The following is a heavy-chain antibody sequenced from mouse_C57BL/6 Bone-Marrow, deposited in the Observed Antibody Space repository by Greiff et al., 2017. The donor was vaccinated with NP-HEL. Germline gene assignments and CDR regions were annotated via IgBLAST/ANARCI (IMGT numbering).Heavy chain of an antibody. CDR2: ISNLAYSI. CDR3: ARQGDYYGFDY. V-gene: IGHV5-15*01. D-gene: IGHD1-1*01. J-gene: IGHJ2*01. CDR1: GFTFSDYG. Sequence: EVQRVESGGGLVQPGGSLKLSCAASGFTFSDYGMAWVRQAPRKGPEWVAFISNLAYSIYYADTVTGRFTISRENAKNTLYLEMSSLRSEDTAMYYCARQGDYYGFDYWGQGTTLTVSS.